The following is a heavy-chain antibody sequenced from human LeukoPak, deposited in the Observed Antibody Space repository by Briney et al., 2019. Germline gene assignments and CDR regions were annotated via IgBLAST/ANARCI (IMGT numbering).Heavy chain of an antibody. Sequence: ASVKVSCKASGYAFTDYYLNWVRQAPGQGLEWMGWISPYNGNTNYAQKLQGRVTMTTDTSTNTAYMELRSLRSDDTAVYYCARDDGDYYSSRGSLYWFDSWGQGTLVTVSS. CDR1: GYAFTDYY. CDR2: ISPYNGNT. CDR3: ARDDGDYYSSRGSLYWFDS. D-gene: IGHD3-22*01. J-gene: IGHJ5*01. V-gene: IGHV1-18*04.